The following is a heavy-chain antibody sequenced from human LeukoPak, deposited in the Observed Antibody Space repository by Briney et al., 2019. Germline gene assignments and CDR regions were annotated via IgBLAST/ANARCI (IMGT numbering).Heavy chain of an antibody. D-gene: IGHD3-3*01. CDR1: GGSIRSYY. V-gene: IGHV4-59*12. Sequence: SETLSLTCTVSGGSIRSYYWSWIRQPPGKGLEWIGYSYYSGSTYYNPSLKSRVTITVDKYKNQFSLKLISVTAADTAVYYCARSGGYYNWFDPWGQGTLVTVSS. CDR2: SYYSGST. CDR3: ARSGGYYNWFDP. J-gene: IGHJ5*02.